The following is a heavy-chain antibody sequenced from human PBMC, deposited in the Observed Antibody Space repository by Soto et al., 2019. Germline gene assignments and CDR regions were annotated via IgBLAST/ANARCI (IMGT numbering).Heavy chain of an antibody. CDR2: INHSGSA. CDR1: GGSFSGYI. D-gene: IGHD1-26*01. Sequence: QVQLQQSGAGLLKPSETLSLTCDVYGGSFSGYIWTWIRQTPGKGLQWIGQINHSGSANYNPSLKSRVTTAVHTSNSQFPLELSSVTAADPAVYYCARGLLTGSKYSGGWYSFDSWGQGTQVTVSS. V-gene: IGHV4-34*01. CDR3: ARGLLTGSKYSGGWYSFDS. J-gene: IGHJ4*02.